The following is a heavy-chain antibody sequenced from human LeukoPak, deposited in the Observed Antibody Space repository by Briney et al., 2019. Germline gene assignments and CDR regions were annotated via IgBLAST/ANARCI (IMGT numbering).Heavy chain of an antibody. CDR1: GGSISSSSYY. J-gene: IGHJ6*02. CDR3: ARLQVAAPGIRSYYIGMDV. CDR2: IYYRGST. Sequence: SETLSLTCTVSGGSISSSSYYWGWISQPPGKGLEWIGRIYYRGSTYYNPSLKNRVTISVDTSKNQFSMKLTSVIAADTAVYYCARLQVAAPGIRSYYIGMDVGGRGTTVTVSS. D-gene: IGHD6-13*01. V-gene: IGHV4-39*01.